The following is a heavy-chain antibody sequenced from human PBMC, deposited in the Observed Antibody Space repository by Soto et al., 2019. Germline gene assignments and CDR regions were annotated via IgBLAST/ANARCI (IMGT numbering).Heavy chain of an antibody. CDR2: VYSSGTT. V-gene: IGHV4-4*07. Sequence: NPSETLSLTCSVSGGSINSYWWSWIRQPAGKGLEWIGRVYSSGTTDYNPSLNSRATLSVETSKNQFSLKLSSVTAADTAVYYCERDIGPYDYGEGYWGQGIQVTVS. CDR1: GGSINSYW. J-gene: IGHJ4*02. CDR3: ERDIGPYDYGEGY. D-gene: IGHD3-10*01.